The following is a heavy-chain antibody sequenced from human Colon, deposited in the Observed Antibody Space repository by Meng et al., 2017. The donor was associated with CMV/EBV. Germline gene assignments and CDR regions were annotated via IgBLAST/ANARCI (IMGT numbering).Heavy chain of an antibody. D-gene: IGHD4-23*01. V-gene: IGHV4-34*01. J-gene: IGHJ4*02. CDR3: ARELGGNSGFDY. CDR2: INHSGST. Sequence: LTCAVYGGSFSGYYWDWIRQPPGKGLEWIGEINHSGSTNYNPSLKSRVTISVDTSKNQFSLKLSSVTAADTAVYYCARELGGNSGFDYWGQGTLVTVSS. CDR1: GGSFSGYY.